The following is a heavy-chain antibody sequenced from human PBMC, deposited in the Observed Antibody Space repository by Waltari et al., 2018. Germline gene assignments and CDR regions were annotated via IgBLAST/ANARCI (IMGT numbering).Heavy chain of an antibody. D-gene: IGHD7-27*01. CDR3: TRGWGPQYYYYYYGMDV. CDR1: GGSFSGYY. J-gene: IGHJ6*02. CDR2: INHSGST. Sequence: QVQLQQWGAGLLKPSETLSLTCAVYGGSFSGYYWSWIRQPPGKGLEWIGEINHSGSTNYNPTLKSRVTISVDTSKNHFSLKLSSVTAADTAVYYCTRGWGPQYYYYYYGMDVWGQGTTVTVSS. V-gene: IGHV4-34*01.